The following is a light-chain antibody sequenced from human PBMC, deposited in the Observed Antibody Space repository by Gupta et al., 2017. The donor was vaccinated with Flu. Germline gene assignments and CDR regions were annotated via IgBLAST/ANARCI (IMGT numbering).Light chain of an antibody. Sequence: DIQMTQSPSSLSASVGDRVTITCRASQSINNYLNWYQQKSGKAPKLLIYAASSLQSGVQSRFIGSGDGKDLTITINSLQPEEFATYYCQQRASTTPNTVGGGTKVEI. CDR2: AAS. V-gene: IGKV1-39*01. CDR3: QQRASTTPNT. CDR1: QSINNY. J-gene: IGKJ4*01.